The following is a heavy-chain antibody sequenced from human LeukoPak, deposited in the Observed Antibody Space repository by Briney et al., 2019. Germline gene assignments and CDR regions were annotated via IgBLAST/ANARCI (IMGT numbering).Heavy chain of an antibody. CDR1: GFTVSSNY. D-gene: IGHD3-3*01. Sequence: QPGGPLRLSCAASGFTVSSNYMSWVRQAAGKGLEWVSVIYSGGSTYYADSVKGRFTISSDNSKNTLYLQMNSLRAEDTAVYYCARDQRGITIFGVVSWFDPWGQGTLVTVSS. CDR2: IYSGGST. J-gene: IGHJ5*02. V-gene: IGHV3-66*02. CDR3: ARDQRGITIFGVVSWFDP.